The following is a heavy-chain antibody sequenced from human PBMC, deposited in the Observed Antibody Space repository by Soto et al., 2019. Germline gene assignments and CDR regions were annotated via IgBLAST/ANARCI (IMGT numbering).Heavy chain of an antibody. J-gene: IGHJ4*02. Sequence: EVQLVESGGDLVKPGGSLRLSCIASGFTFYNTWMSWVRQAPGKGLEWVGRVKSKTDGGATDYNALVRGRFTISRDDSEKTLYLQLHSLPTDYTAVYYCTTDRRSGCDPQFDSWGQGTLVTVSS. CDR1: GFTFYNTW. V-gene: IGHV3-15*01. CDR2: VKSKTDGGAT. D-gene: IGHD5-12*01. CDR3: TTDRRSGCDPQFDS.